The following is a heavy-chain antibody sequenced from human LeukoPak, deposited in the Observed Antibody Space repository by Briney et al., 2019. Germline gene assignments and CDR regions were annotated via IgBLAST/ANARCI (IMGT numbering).Heavy chain of an antibody. Sequence: PGGSLKLSCAASGFTFSGSAMHWVRQASGKGLEWAGRIRSKANSYATAYAASVKGRFTISREDSKNTAYLQMNSLKTEDTAVYYCTTSQAGDGYNSYYFDYWGQGTLVTVSS. V-gene: IGHV3-73*01. CDR3: TTSQAGDGYNSYYFDY. CDR2: IRSKANSYAT. D-gene: IGHD5-24*01. CDR1: GFTFSGSA. J-gene: IGHJ4*02.